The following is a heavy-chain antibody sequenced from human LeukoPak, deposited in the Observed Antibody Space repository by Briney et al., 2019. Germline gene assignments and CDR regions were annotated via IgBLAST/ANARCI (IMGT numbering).Heavy chain of an antibody. Sequence: SETLSLTCTVSGGSISSYYWSWIRQPPGKGLEWIGYIYCSGSTNYNPSLKSRVTISVDTSKNQFSLKLSSVTAADTAVYYCARGGGYYSYYFDYWGQGTLVTVSS. CDR1: GGSISSYY. CDR2: IYCSGST. D-gene: IGHD3-22*01. J-gene: IGHJ4*02. V-gene: IGHV4-59*08. CDR3: ARGGGYYSYYFDY.